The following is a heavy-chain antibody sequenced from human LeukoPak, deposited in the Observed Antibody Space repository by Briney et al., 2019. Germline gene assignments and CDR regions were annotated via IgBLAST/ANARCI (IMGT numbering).Heavy chain of an antibody. V-gene: IGHV3-74*01. CDR2: INTDGGAT. CDR1: GFTFSNFW. CDR3: ARDLRDYDYVWGTLSPDP. D-gene: IGHD3-16*01. Sequence: GGSLRLSCPASGFTFSNFWMHWVRQAPGKGLVWVSRINTDGGATSYADSVKGRFATSRDNAKNTLYLQMNSLRAEDTAVYYCARDLRDYDYVWGTLSPDPWGQGTLVTVSS. J-gene: IGHJ5*02.